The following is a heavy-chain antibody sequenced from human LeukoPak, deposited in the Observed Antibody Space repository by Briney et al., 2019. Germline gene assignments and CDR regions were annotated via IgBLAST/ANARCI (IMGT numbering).Heavy chain of an antibody. CDR1: GYSFTSYW. CDR2: IYPGDSDT. Sequence: GESLKISCKGSGYSFTSYWIGWVRQMPGKGLEWMGIIYPGDSDTRYSPSFQGQVTISADKSISTAYLQWSSLKASDTAMYYCARHSFSYYYGSGRRYYYMDVWGKGTTVTVSS. CDR3: ARHSFSYYYGSGRRYYYMDV. D-gene: IGHD3-10*01. V-gene: IGHV5-51*01. J-gene: IGHJ6*03.